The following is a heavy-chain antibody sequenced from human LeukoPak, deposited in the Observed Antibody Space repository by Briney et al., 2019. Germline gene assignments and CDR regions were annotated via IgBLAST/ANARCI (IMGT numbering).Heavy chain of an antibody. CDR2: IYYSGST. CDR3: ARGRIYYGSGSYFPLFDY. Sequence: SETLSLTCTVSDGYISSSYWSWIRQPPGKGLEWIGYIYYSGSTSYNPSLKSRVTISVDTSKNQFSLKLSSVTAADTAVHYCARGRIYYGSGSYFPLFDYWGQGTLVTVSS. CDR1: DGYISSSY. J-gene: IGHJ4*02. V-gene: IGHV4-59*01. D-gene: IGHD3-10*01.